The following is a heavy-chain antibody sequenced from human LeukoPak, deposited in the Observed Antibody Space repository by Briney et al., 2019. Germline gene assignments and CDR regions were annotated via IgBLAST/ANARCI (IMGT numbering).Heavy chain of an antibody. CDR2: IRSKANSYAT. CDR3: ARRPTVTTPLTA. Sequence: PGGSLRLSCAASGFTFSGSAMHWVRQASGKGLEWVGRIRSKANSYATAYAASVKGRFTISRDDSKNTAYLQMNSLKTEDTAVYYCARRPTVTTPLTAWGQGTLVTVSS. J-gene: IGHJ5*02. CDR1: GFTFSGSA. D-gene: IGHD4-17*01. V-gene: IGHV3-73*01.